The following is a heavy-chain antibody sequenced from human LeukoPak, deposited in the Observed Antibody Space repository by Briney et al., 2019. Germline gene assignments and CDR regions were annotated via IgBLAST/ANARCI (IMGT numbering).Heavy chain of an antibody. D-gene: IGHD3-3*01. CDR3: ARVSIFGVVWWFDP. J-gene: IGHJ5*02. CDR2: INHIGST. Sequence: SETLSLTCAVYGGSFSGYYWCCIRQPPGKGLEWIGEINHIGSTNYNPSLKSRVTISVDTSKNQFSLKLSSVTAADTAVYYCARVSIFGVVWWFDPWGQGTLVTVSS. CDR1: GGSFSGYY. V-gene: IGHV4-34*01.